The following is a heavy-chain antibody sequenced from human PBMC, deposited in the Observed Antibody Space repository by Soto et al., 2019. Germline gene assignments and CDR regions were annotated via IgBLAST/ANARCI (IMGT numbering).Heavy chain of an antibody. J-gene: IGHJ6*02. CDR1: GGTFSSYA. CDR3: ARSQGGSSSLDIYYYYYYGMDV. V-gene: IGHV1-69*01. Sequence: QVQLVQSGAEVKKPGSSVKVSCKAPGGTFSSYAISWVRQAPGQGLEWMGGIIPIFGTAKYAKKFQGRFTITADESTCTGYMELSSLRSEDTAVYYCARSQGGSSSLDIYYYYYYGMDVWGQGTTVTVSS. D-gene: IGHD2-15*01. CDR2: IIPIFGTA.